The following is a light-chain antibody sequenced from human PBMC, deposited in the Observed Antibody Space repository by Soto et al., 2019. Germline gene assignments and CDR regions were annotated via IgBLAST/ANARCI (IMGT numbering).Light chain of an antibody. J-gene: IGKJ4*01. Sequence: EIVLTQSPGTLSLSPGERATLSCRASQSISTNHLVWYQQRPGQAPRLLIYDASRRATGIPDRFSGSGSGTDYTLTISRLEPEDFAVYYCQQFSSYPLTFGGGTKVDNK. CDR3: QQFSSYPLT. V-gene: IGKV3-20*01. CDR2: DAS. CDR1: QSISTNH.